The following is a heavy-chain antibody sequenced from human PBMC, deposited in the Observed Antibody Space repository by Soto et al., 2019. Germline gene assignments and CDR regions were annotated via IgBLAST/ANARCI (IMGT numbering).Heavy chain of an antibody. V-gene: IGHV4-34*01. D-gene: IGHD2-2*01. Sequence: SETLSLTCAVYGGSFSGYYWSWIRQPPGKGLEWIGEINHSGSTNYNPSLKSRVTISVDTSKNQFSLKLSSVTAADTAVYYCARPYIVVVPAAMVYEDGMDVWGQGTTVTVSS. J-gene: IGHJ6*02. CDR1: GGSFSGYY. CDR2: INHSGST. CDR3: ARPYIVVVPAAMVYEDGMDV.